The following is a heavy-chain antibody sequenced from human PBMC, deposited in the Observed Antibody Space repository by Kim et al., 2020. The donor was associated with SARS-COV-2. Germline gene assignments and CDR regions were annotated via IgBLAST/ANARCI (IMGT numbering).Heavy chain of an antibody. V-gene: IGHV4-30-4*01. CDR2: IYYSGST. CDR3: ARGWKTGYSQRKYYYNGIGA. Sequence: SETLSLTCTVSGGSISSGDYYWSWIRQPPGKGLEWIGYIYYSGSTYSNPSLKSRVTISVDTSKNRFSLKPSSVTAADTAVYYCARGWKTGYSQRKYYYNGIGAWGERTPVTPSS. J-gene: IGHJ6*04. CDR1: GGSISSGDYY. D-gene: IGHD5-18*01.